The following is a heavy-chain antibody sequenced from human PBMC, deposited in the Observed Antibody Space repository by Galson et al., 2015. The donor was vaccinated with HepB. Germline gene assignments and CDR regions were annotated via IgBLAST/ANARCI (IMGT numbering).Heavy chain of an antibody. D-gene: IGHD4-17*01. Sequence: SLRLSCAASGFTFTSYAMSWVRQAPGKGLECVSTIRGNGYTTHYSDSVKGRFTISRDNSGNTLFLQMNGLRAEDTAVYYCARQNWDYGDRYDYWGQGTLVTVSS. CDR3: ARQNWDYGDRYDY. CDR2: IRGNGYTT. CDR1: GFTFTSYA. V-gene: IGHV3-23*01. J-gene: IGHJ4*02.